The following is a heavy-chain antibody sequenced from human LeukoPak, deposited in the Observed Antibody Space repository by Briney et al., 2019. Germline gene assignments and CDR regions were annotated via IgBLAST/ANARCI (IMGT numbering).Heavy chain of an antibody. CDR1: GYTFTGYY. Sequence: ASVKVSCKASGYTFTGYYMHWVRQAPGQGLEGMGWINPNSGGTNYAQKFQGRVTMTRDTSISTAYMELSRLRSDDTAVYYCAREAGYYGSGSYYGGGYMDVWGKGTTVTISS. J-gene: IGHJ6*03. CDR2: INPNSGGT. D-gene: IGHD3-10*01. CDR3: AREAGYYGSGSYYGGGYMDV. V-gene: IGHV1-2*02.